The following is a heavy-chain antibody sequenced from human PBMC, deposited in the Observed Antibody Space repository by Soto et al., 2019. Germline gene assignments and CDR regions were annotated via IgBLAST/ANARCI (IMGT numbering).Heavy chain of an antibody. V-gene: IGHV3-21*02. D-gene: IGHD2-21*01. J-gene: IGHJ4*02. CDR2: ISSGSIYI. CDR3: AFVHPGSSYYFDY. Sequence: EVQLLESGGGVVQPGGSLRLSCEASGFTFSSYSMRWFRQAPGKGLEWVSTISSGSIYIYYADSVKGRFTISRDNAKNSLYLQMNSLRADDTAVYYCAFVHPGSSYYFDYWGQGTLVTVSS. CDR1: GFTFSSYS.